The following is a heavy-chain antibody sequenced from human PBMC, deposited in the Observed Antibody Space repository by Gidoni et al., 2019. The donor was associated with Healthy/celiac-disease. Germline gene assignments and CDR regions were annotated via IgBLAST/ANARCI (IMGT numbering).Heavy chain of an antibody. CDR1: GGSISSYY. V-gene: IGHV4-59*08. D-gene: IGHD3-10*01. CDR2: IYYSGST. Sequence: QVQLQESGPGLVKPSETLSLTCTVSGGSISSYYWSWIRQPPGKGLEWIGYIYYSGSTNYNPSLKSRVTISVDTSKNQFSLKLSSVTAADTAVYYCARHFLITRRSPVDYYYYYMDVWGKGTTVTVSS. J-gene: IGHJ6*03. CDR3: ARHFLITRRSPVDYYYYYMDV.